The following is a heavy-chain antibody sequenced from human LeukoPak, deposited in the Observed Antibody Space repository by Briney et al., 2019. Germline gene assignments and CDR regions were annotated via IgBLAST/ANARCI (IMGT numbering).Heavy chain of an antibody. CDR3: IRGGANSPFDY. CDR2: IRSKGYGGTT. D-gene: IGHD3-16*01. J-gene: IGHJ4*02. CDR1: GFTFGDYT. Sequence: GGSLRLSCTASGFTFGDYTMSWFRQAPGKGLKWVGFIRSKGYGGTTEDAASVKGRFTISRDDSKSIAYLQMNSLKTEDTAVYYCIRGGANSPFDYWGQGTLVTVSS. V-gene: IGHV3-49*03.